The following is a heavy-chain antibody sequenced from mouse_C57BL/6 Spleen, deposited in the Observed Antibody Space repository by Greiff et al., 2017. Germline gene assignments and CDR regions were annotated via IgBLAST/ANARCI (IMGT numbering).Heavy chain of an antibody. Sequence: QVQLLQPGAELVKPGASVKMSCKASGYTFTSYWITWVKQRPGQGLEWIGDIYPGSGSTNYNEKFNSKATLTVDTSSSTAYMQLSSLTSEDSAVYYCTRDDYDRRGYCDVWGTGTTVTVSS. CDR2: IYPGSGST. CDR3: TRDDYDRRGYCDV. D-gene: IGHD2-4*01. CDR1: GYTFTSYW. J-gene: IGHJ1*03. V-gene: IGHV1-55*01.